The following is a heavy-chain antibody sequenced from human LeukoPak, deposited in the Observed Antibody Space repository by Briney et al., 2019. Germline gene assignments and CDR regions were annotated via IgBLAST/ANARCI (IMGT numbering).Heavy chain of an antibody. CDR1: GLTFSSYW. CDR3: ARALWAWIKDAFDI. D-gene: IGHD5-12*01. V-gene: IGHV3-7*03. Sequence: GGSLRLSCAASGLTFSSYWMSWVRQAPGKGLEWVANIKQDGSEKYYVDSVKGRFTISRDSAKNSLYLQMNSLRAEDTAVYYCARALWAWIKDAFDIWGQGTMVTVSS. CDR2: IKQDGSEK. J-gene: IGHJ3*02.